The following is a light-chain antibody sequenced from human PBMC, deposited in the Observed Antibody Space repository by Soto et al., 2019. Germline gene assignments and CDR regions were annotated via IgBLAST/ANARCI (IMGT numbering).Light chain of an antibody. Sequence: QSLLTQPPSASVSFGQSVTISCTGTSSDVGGYNYVSWYQQHPGKAPKLMIYEVSERPSGVPDRFSGSKSGNTASLTVSGLQADDEADYSCSSYSGTNYHYVFGTGTKVTAL. CDR2: EVS. CDR1: SSDVGGYNY. J-gene: IGLJ1*01. CDR3: SSYSGTNYHYV. V-gene: IGLV2-8*01.